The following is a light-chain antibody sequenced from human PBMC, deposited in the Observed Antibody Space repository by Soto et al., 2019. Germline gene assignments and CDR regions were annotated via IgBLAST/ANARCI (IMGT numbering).Light chain of an antibody. V-gene: IGKV3-11*01. Sequence: EIVLTQSPATLSLYPGERATLSCRASQSVSSYLAWYQQKHGQAPRLLIYDASNRATDIPARFSGSGSGTDFTLTISSLEPEDFAVYYCLQRSGWPWTFGQGTKVEIK. CDR1: QSVSSY. CDR2: DAS. CDR3: LQRSGWPWT. J-gene: IGKJ1*01.